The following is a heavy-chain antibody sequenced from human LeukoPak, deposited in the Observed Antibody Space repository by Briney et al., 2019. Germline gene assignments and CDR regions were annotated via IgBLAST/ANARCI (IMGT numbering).Heavy chain of an antibody. CDR3: ARANMVRGVGSFFDRNWFDP. CDR2: INPSGDFR. D-gene: IGHD3-10*01. Sequence: ASVKVSCKPSGYTFGTHWMHWVRQAPGQGLEWMAIINPSGDFRSYAQKFQGRVTMTRDTSISTAYMELSRLRSDDTAVYYCARANMVRGVGSFFDRNWFDPWGQGTLVTVSS. J-gene: IGHJ5*02. V-gene: IGHV1-46*01. CDR1: GYTFGTHW.